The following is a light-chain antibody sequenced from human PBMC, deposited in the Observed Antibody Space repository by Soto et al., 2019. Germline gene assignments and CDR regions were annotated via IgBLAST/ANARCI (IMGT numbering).Light chain of an antibody. CDR1: ESVGNW. CDR3: QQANSFPLS. V-gene: IGKV1D-12*01. J-gene: IGKJ4*01. Sequence: DIQMTQSPSSLSASVGDRITITCRAHESVGNWLAWYQQKPGKAPKLLIYAATTLQSGVPSRFSGSRSGTVFSLTVSSLQPEDFATYYCQQANSFPLSFGGGTKVEIE. CDR2: AAT.